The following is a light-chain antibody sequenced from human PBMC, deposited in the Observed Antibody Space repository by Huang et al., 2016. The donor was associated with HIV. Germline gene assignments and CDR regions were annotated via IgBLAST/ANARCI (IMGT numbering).Light chain of an antibody. CDR2: WAS. J-gene: IGKJ1*01. CDR3: HQYYATGT. Sequence: DIVMTQSPDSLAVSLGERATINCKSSQSLLYSANNKNYLAWYQQKPVQPPKLLIDWASTRESGVPDRFSGSGSETDFTLTISSLQAEDVAVYYCHQYYATGTFGQGTKVEI. CDR1: QSLLYSANNKNY. V-gene: IGKV4-1*01.